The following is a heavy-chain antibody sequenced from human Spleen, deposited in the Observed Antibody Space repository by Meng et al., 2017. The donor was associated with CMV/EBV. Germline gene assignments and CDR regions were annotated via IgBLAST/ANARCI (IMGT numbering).Heavy chain of an antibody. CDR3: ARDRYGGMTIFGVVTSRYSQYYGMDV. CDR2: ISYDGNNE. V-gene: IGHV3-30-3*01. Sequence: WVRQGPGKGLEWVAVISYDGNNEYYADSVKGRFTISRDNSRDTLYLQMNSLRAEDTAVYYCARDRYGGMTIFGVVTSRYSQYYGMDVWGQGTTVTVSS. D-gene: IGHD3-3*01. J-gene: IGHJ6*02.